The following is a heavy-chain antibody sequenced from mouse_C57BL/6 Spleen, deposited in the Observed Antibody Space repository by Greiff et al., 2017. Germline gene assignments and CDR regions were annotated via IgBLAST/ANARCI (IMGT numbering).Heavy chain of an antibody. CDR2: FNPSTGGT. D-gene: IGHD1-1*01. Sequence: VQLQQSGPELVKPGASVKISCKASGYSFTGYYMNWVKQSPEKSLEWIGEFNPSTGGTTYNQKFKAKATLTVDKSSSTDYMQLKSLTSEAAAVYYCAIYYGSSSSFDDWGQGTTLTVSS. CDR1: GYSFTGYY. CDR3: AIYYGSSSSFDD. V-gene: IGHV1-42*01. J-gene: IGHJ2*01.